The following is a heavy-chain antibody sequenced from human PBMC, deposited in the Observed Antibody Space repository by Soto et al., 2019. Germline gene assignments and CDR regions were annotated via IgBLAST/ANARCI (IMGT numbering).Heavy chain of an antibody. CDR3: ARGRPVGATRSSDAFDI. D-gene: IGHD1-26*01. J-gene: IGHJ3*02. CDR1: GYTFTSYY. Sequence: ASVKVSCKASGYTFTSYYMHWVRQAPGQGLEWMGIINPSGGSTSYAQKFQGRVTMTRDTSTSTVYMELSSLRSEDTAVYYCARGRPVGATRSSDAFDICGQGTLVTV. CDR2: INPSGGST. V-gene: IGHV1-46*01.